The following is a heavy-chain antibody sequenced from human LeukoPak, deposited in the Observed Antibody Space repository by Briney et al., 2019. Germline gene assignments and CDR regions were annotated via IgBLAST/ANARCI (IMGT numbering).Heavy chain of an antibody. D-gene: IGHD3-9*01. J-gene: IGHJ5*02. CDR1: GFTFSSYT. Sequence: GGSLRLSCAASGFTFSSYTMNWVRPAPGKGLEWVSYISSSSSTIYYADSVKGRFTVSRDNAKNSLYLQMNSLRAEDTAVYYCARLTRYAGDPWGQGTLVIVSS. CDR2: ISSSSSTI. V-gene: IGHV3-48*04. CDR3: ARLTRYAGDP.